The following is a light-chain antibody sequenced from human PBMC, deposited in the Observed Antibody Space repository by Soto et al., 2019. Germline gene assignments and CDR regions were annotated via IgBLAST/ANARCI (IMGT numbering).Light chain of an antibody. CDR1: SSDVGSYNL. Sequence: QSALTQPASVSGSPGQSITISCTGTSSDVGSYNLDSWYQQHPGKAPKLIIYEGSKRPSGVSNRFSGSKSGNTASLTISGLQAEDEADYYCCSYAGSSTLVFGGGTKLTVL. J-gene: IGLJ2*01. CDR2: EGS. CDR3: CSYAGSSTLV. V-gene: IGLV2-23*01.